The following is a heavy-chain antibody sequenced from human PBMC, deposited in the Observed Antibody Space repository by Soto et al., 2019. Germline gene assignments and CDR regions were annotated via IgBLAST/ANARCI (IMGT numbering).Heavy chain of an antibody. CDR1: GDSFNEYY. D-gene: IGHD5-12*01. J-gene: IGHJ6*03. Sequence: QVQLVQSGAEVRKPGASVTVSCRSSGDSFNEYYIHWVRQAPEQGFEWMGWINPNGGVTKYARKFQGWVIMIRDTSIRTVYMQLSRFRSDDTAVYYCAIESGGATATLDYYYFYMDVWSTGTTVTVSS. CDR2: INPNGGVT. CDR3: AIESGGATATLDYYYFYMDV. V-gene: IGHV1-2*04.